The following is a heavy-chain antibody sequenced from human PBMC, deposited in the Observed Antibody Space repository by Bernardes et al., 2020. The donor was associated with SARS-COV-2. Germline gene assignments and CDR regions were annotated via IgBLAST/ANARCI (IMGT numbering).Heavy chain of an antibody. Sequence: ASVKVSCKASGYTFSGYNMHWVRQAPGQGLEWMGWINPNSGGTNYAQKCQGRVTMTRDTSISTAYMELSSLRSDDTAVYYCAREFCGSARPNCATWGQGILVTVSS. D-gene: IGHD3-10*01. CDR1: GYTFSGYN. J-gene: IGHJ4*02. V-gene: IGHV1-2*02. CDR3: AREFCGSARPNCAT. CDR2: INPNSGGT.